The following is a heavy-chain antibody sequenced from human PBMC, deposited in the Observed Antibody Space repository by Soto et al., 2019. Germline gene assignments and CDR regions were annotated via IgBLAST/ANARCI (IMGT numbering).Heavy chain of an antibody. Sequence: QVQVVESGGGVVQPGRSLRLSCTASGFTFSGHAMHWVRQPPGKGLEWVAQIWYDGSNKYYADSVKGRFTISRDNSKNTLYVQMDSLRGEDTDVYYCARDVQSLAPYALDVWGQGTSVTVSS. CDR1: GFTFSGHA. V-gene: IGHV3-33*01. CDR3: ARDVQSLAPYALDV. CDR2: IWYDGSNK. J-gene: IGHJ6*02. D-gene: IGHD6-19*01.